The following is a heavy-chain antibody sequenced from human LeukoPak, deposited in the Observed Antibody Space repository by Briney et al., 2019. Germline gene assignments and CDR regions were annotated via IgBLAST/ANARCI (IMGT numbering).Heavy chain of an antibody. Sequence: SETLSLTCTVSGASLSTYSCVWIRQPPGKGLEWIGHLHYSGTTNYNPSLKSRVTISVDTSKNQFSLKLSSVTAADTAVYYCARLVGVKTHYYYYYYMDVWGKGTTVTISS. V-gene: IGHV4-59*12. J-gene: IGHJ6*03. CDR1: GASLSTYS. D-gene: IGHD3-10*01. CDR2: LHYSGTT. CDR3: ARLVGVKTHYYYYYYMDV.